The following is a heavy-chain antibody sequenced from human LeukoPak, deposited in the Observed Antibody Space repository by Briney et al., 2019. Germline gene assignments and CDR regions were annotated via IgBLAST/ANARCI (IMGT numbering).Heavy chain of an antibody. V-gene: IGHV4-39*01. D-gene: IGHD6-13*01. Sequence: SETLSLTCTVSGGFVSSSSYYWGWIRQPPGKGLEWIGSIYYSGTTHYIPSLKSRITISVDTSKNQFSLKLNSVTAADMAVYYCARHGGAAAAIDYWGQGTLVTVSS. CDR2: IYYSGTT. CDR1: GGFVSSSSYY. J-gene: IGHJ4*02. CDR3: ARHGGAAAAIDY.